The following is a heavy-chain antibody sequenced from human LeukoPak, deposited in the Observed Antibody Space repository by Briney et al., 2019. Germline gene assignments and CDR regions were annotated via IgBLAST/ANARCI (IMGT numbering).Heavy chain of an antibody. Sequence: GGSLRLSCAASGFTFSSYAMPWVRQAPGKGLEWVAVISYDGSNKYYADSVKGRFTISRDNSKNTLYLQMNSLRAEDTAVYYCARDADHVLRFLEWLNNFDYWGQGTLVTVSS. J-gene: IGHJ4*02. CDR3: ARDADHVLRFLEWLNNFDY. V-gene: IGHV3-30-3*01. D-gene: IGHD3-3*01. CDR2: ISYDGSNK. CDR1: GFTFSSYA.